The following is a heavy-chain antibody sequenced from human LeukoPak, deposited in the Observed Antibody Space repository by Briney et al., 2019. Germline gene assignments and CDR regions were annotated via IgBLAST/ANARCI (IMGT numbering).Heavy chain of an antibody. D-gene: IGHD2-15*01. V-gene: IGHV3-48*03. Sequence: GGSLRLSCAASGFTFSTYEMNWVRQAPGKGLEWVSYISSSGSTIYYADSVKGRFTISRDNAKNSLYLQMNSLRAEDTAVYYCASLVAATRYYYYYMDVWGKGTTVTLSS. CDR2: ISSSGSTI. CDR3: ASLVAATRYYYYYMDV. J-gene: IGHJ6*03. CDR1: GFTFSTYE.